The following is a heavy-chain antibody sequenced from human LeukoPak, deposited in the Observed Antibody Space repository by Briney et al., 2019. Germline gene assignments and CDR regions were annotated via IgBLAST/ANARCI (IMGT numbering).Heavy chain of an antibody. V-gene: IGHV3-13*04. D-gene: IGHD3-10*01. CDR2: ICPAGDT. J-gene: IGHJ4*02. CDR1: GFTFTNYD. CDR3: ARVVRYYYGSESYYSFFDY. Sequence: GGSLRLSCTASGFTFTNYDMHWVRQTPGHGLEWVSAICPAGDTFYPDSVKGRFAISKENAKNSFYLQMNNLRAGDTAVYYCARVVRYYYGSESYYSFFDYWGQGTLVTVSS.